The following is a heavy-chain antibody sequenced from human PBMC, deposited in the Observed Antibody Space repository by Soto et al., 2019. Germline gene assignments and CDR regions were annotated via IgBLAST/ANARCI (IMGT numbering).Heavy chain of an antibody. V-gene: IGHV1-18*01. CDR3: ARGYYDSSGPFDY. CDR1: GYTLTSHG. D-gene: IGHD3-22*01. CDR2: ISTYNGNT. J-gene: IGHJ4*02. Sequence: ASVKVSCKASGYTLTSHGISWVRQAPGQGLEWMGWISTYNGNTKYAQKLQERVTMTADTSTNTAHMELRSLRFDDTAMYYCARGYYDSSGPFDYWGQGTLVTSPQ.